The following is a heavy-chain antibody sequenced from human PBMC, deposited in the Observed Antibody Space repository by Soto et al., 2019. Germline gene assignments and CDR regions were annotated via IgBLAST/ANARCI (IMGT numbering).Heavy chain of an antibody. D-gene: IGHD1-26*01. CDR3: ARDYGGGAIFDY. V-gene: IGHV3-21*01. CDR1: GFTFSSYS. CDR2: ISSSSSYI. Sequence: VQLVESGGGLVKPGGSLRLSCAASGFTFSSYSMNWVRQAPGKGLEWVSSISSSSSYIYYADTVKGRFTISRDNAKNSLYLQMNSLRAEDTAVYYCARDYGGGAIFDYWGQGTLVTVSS. J-gene: IGHJ4*02.